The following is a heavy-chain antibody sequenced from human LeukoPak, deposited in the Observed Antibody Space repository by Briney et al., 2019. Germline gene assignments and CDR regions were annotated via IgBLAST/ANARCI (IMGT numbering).Heavy chain of an antibody. CDR1: GYTFTAYY. V-gene: IGHV1-2*02. J-gene: IGHJ5*02. CDR3: TRESRVGNWFDP. D-gene: IGHD2-2*01. CDR2: INPDNGGT. Sequence: ASVKVSCRASGYTFTAYYIHWVRQAPGQGLEWMGWINPDNGGTNYAQKFQGSVTMTRDTSIRTVYMDLSRLRSDDTAVFYCTRESRVGNWFDPWGQATQVTVSP.